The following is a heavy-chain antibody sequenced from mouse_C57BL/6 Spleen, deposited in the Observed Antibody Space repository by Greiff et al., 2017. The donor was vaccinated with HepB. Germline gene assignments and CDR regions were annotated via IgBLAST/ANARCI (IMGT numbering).Heavy chain of an antibody. D-gene: IGHD2-4*01. Sequence: QVQLQQPGAELVRPGTSVKLSCKASGYTFTSYWMHWVKQRPGQGLAWIGVIDPSDSYTNYNQKFKGKATLTVDTSSSTAYMQLSSLTSEDSAVYYCARRAYDYDSPHWYFDVWGTGTTVTVSS. CDR2: IDPSDSYT. V-gene: IGHV1-59*01. CDR1: GYTFTSYW. J-gene: IGHJ1*03. CDR3: ARRAYDYDSPHWYFDV.